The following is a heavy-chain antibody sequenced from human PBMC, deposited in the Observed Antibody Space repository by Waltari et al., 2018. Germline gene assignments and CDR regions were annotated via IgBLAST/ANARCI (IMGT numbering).Heavy chain of an antibody. D-gene: IGHD3-10*01. CDR2: IRYDGSNK. Sequence: QVQLVESGGGVVQPGGSLRLSCAASGFTFSSYGLHWVSQAPGKGLEWVAFIRYDGSNKYYADSVKGRFTISRDNSKNTLYLQMNSLRAEDTAVYYCAKDLTGITMVQGDPWGQGTLVTVSS. J-gene: IGHJ5*02. V-gene: IGHV3-30*02. CDR3: AKDLTGITMVQGDP. CDR1: GFTFSSYG.